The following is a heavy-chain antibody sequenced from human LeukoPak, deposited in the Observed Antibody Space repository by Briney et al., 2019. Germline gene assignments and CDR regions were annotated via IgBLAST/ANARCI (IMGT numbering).Heavy chain of an antibody. Sequence: PSETLSLTCTVSGGSISSSSYYWGWIRQPPGKGLEWIGCIYYSGSSYYNPSLKSRVTISVDTSKTQFSLKLSSVTAADTAVYSCARRTYSSSWYGFNYFDYWGQRNLVTVSS. CDR3: ARRTYSSSWYGFNYFDY. D-gene: IGHD6-13*01. CDR1: GGSISSSSYY. CDR2: IYYSGSS. V-gene: IGHV4-39*01. J-gene: IGHJ4*02.